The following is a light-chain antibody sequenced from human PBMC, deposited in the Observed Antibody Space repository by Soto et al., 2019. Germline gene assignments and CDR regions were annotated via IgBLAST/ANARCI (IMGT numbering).Light chain of an antibody. CDR2: GAS. Sequence: EIVLTQSPGTLSLSLGERATLSCRASQSVISFLVWYQQKPGQAPRLLIYGASTRATGIPDRFSGSASGPDFTLTISRLEPEDFAVYYCQQFAISPWTFGQGTKVEIK. CDR1: QSVISF. V-gene: IGKV3-20*01. CDR3: QQFAISPWT. J-gene: IGKJ1*01.